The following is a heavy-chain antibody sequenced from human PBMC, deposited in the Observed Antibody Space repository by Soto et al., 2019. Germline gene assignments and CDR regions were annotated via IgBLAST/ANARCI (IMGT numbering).Heavy chain of an antibody. D-gene: IGHD2-2*01. CDR3: ARVRQGCSSTSCYFDP. J-gene: IGHJ5*02. CDR2: IHHRGIT. V-gene: IGHV4-4*02. Sequence: PSETLSLTCAVSGDSISSTNWWNWVRQPPGKGLEWIGEIHHRGITNYNPSLKSRATISVDKSKNQFSLKLNSVTAADTAVYYCARVRQGCSSTSCYFDPWGQGTLVTVSS. CDR1: GDSISSTNW.